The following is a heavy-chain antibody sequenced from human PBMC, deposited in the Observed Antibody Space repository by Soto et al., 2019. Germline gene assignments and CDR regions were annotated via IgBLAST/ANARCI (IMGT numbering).Heavy chain of an antibody. CDR2: ISAYNGNT. J-gene: IGHJ5*02. CDR1: GYTFTSYG. Sequence: QVQLVQSGAEVKKPGASVKVSCKASGYTFTSYGISWVRQAPGQGLEWMGWISAYNGNTNYVQKLQGRVTMTTDTSTSTADMELRGLRSDDTAVYYCARDLLPVGHVGWFDPWGQGTLVTVSS. V-gene: IGHV1-18*04. CDR3: ARDLLPVGHVGWFDP. D-gene: IGHD2-15*01.